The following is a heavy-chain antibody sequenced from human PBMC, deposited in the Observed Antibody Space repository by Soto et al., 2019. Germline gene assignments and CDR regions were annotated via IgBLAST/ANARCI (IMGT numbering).Heavy chain of an antibody. V-gene: IGHV1-69*06. J-gene: IGHJ6*02. Sequence: SVKVSCKASGGTFSSYAISWVRQAPGQGLEWMGGIIPIFGTANYAQKFQGRVTITADKSTSTAYMELSSLRSEDTAVYYCARYFDWASPLYYYGMDVWGQGTTVTVSS. CDR1: GGTFSSYA. D-gene: IGHD3-9*01. CDR3: ARYFDWASPLYYYGMDV. CDR2: IIPIFGTA.